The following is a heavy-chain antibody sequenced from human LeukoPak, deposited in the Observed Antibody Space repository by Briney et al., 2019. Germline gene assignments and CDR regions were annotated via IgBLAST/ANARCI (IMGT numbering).Heavy chain of an antibody. CDR3: ARETTYYYDSTGAFDI. J-gene: IGHJ3*02. D-gene: IGHD3-22*01. CDR1: GFTFSSYS. Sequence: GGSLRLSCAASGFTFSSYSVNWVRQAPGKGLEWVSSISSSSSYIYYADSVKGRFTISRDNAKNSLCLQMNSLRAEDTAVYYCARETTYYYDSTGAFDIWGQGTMVTVSS. V-gene: IGHV3-21*01. CDR2: ISSSSSYI.